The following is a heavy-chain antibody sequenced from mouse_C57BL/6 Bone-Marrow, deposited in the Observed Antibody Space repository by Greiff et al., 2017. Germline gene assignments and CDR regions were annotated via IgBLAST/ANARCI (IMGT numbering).Heavy chain of an antibody. CDR1: GYSITSGYY. Sequence: EVKLLESGPGLVKPSRSLSLTCSVTGYSITSGYYWNWIRQFPGNKLEWMGYISYDGSNNYNPSLKNRISITRDTSKNQFFLKLNSVTTEDTATYYCARDGFYYDYDVAWFAYWGQGTLVTVSA. J-gene: IGHJ3*01. V-gene: IGHV3-6*01. CDR3: ARDGFYYDYDVAWFAY. CDR2: ISYDGSN. D-gene: IGHD2-4*01.